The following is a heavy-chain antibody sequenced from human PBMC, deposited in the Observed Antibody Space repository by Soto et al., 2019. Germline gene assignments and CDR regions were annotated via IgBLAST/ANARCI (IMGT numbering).Heavy chain of an antibody. CDR3: TRVGWYYFDY. V-gene: IGHV3-49*04. Sequence: GGSLRLSSTDSGFTFGDYAMSRVRQAPGKGLEWVGFIRSKAYGGTTEYAASVKGRFTISRDDSKSIAYLQMNSLKTEDTAVYYCTRVGWYYFDYWGQGTLVTVSS. D-gene: IGHD6-19*01. J-gene: IGHJ4*02. CDR2: IRSKAYGGTT. CDR1: GFTFGDYA.